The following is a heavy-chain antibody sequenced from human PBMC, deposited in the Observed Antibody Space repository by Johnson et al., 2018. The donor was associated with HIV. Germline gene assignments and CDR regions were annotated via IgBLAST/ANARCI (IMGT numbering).Heavy chain of an antibody. CDR3: ARDTASSSTLDAFDI. J-gene: IGHJ3*02. V-gene: IGHV3-66*01. CDR1: GFTFSSYA. D-gene: IGHD2-2*01. CDR2: IYSGGST. Sequence: VQLVESGGGLVEPGGSLRLSCAASGFTFSSYAMHWVRQAPGKGLEWVSVIYSGGSTYYTDSLKGRFTISRDNAKNSLYLQMNSLRAEDTAVYYCARDTASSSTLDAFDIWGQGTMVTVSS.